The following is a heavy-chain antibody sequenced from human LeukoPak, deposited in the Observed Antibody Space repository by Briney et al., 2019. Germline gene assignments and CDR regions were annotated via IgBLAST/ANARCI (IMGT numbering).Heavy chain of an antibody. CDR1: GFAFSSYW. D-gene: IGHD3-22*01. J-gene: IGHJ4*02. CDR2: IKRDGSDT. Sequence: GGSLRLSCAASGFAFSSYWMSWVRQAPGKGLEWVVNIKRDGSDTYYVDSVKGRFTISRDNAKNSLYLQLNSLRAEDTAVYYCARDANYYDSRGENYFNCWGQGTLVTVSS. CDR3: ARDANYYDSRGENYFNC. V-gene: IGHV3-7*01.